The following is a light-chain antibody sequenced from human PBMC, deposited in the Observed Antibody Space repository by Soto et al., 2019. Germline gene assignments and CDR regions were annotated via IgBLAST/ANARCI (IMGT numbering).Light chain of an antibody. CDR1: TSDVGGYNY. CDR2: DVS. J-gene: IGLJ1*01. CDR3: SSYTRSRTRV. Sequence: QSALTQPASVSGSPGQSIAISCTGATSDVGGYNYVSWYQQHPGKAPKLMIYDVSNRPSGVSNRFSGSKSGNTASLTISGLQAEDEADYYCSSYTRSRTRVFVTGTKLTVL. V-gene: IGLV2-14*01.